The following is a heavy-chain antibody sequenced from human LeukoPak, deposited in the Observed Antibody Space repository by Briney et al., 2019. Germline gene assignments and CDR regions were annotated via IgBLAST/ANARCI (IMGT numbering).Heavy chain of an antibody. CDR3: ARGSGSSWYFYFDY. CDR1: GFTFSGYW. D-gene: IGHD6-13*01. CDR2: IKQDGSEK. J-gene: IGHJ4*02. Sequence: GGSLRLSCAASGFTFSGYWMSWVRQAPGKGLKWVANIKQDGSEKYYVDSVKGRFTISRDNAKNSLYLQMDSLRAEDTAVYYCARGSGSSWYFYFDYWGQGTLVTVSS. V-gene: IGHV3-7*01.